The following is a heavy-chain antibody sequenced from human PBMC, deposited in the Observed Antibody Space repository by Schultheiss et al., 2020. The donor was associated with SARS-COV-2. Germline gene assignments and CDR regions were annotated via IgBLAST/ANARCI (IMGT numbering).Heavy chain of an antibody. CDR1: GYTFTSYG. D-gene: IGHD2-15*01. Sequence: ASVKVSCKASGYTFTSYGISWVRQAPGQGLEWMGWISAYNGNTNYAQKFQGRVTITADKSTSTAYMELSSLRSEDTAVYYCARVNCSGGSCYSVYYYYGMDVWGQGTTVTVSS. J-gene: IGHJ6*02. V-gene: IGHV1-18*01. CDR2: ISAYNGNT. CDR3: ARVNCSGGSCYSVYYYYGMDV.